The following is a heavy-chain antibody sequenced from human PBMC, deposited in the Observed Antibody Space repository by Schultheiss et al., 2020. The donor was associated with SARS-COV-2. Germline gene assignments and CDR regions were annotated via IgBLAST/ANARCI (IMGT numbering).Heavy chain of an antibody. CDR3: ARPRRDIVVVPAAIYYYYGMDV. D-gene: IGHD2-2*01. V-gene: IGHV1-2*04. CDR2: INPNSGGT. J-gene: IGHJ6*02. CDR1: GYTFTGYY. Sequence: ASVKVSCKASGYTFTGYYMHWVRQAPGQGLEWMGWINPNSGGTNYAQKFQGWVTMTRDTSISTAYMELSRLRSDDTAVYYCARPRRDIVVVPAAIYYYYGMDVWGQGTTVTVSS.